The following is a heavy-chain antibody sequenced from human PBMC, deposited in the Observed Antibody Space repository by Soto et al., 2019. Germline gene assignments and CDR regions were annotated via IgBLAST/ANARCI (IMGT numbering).Heavy chain of an antibody. V-gene: IGHV3-23*01. CDR1: VFTFSSYA. Sequence: PGGSLRLSCAASVFTFSSYAMSWVRQAPGKGLEWVSAISGSGGSTYYADSVKGRFTISRDNSKNTLYLQMNSLRAEDTAVYYCAKDLIITTVTTNVEYFDYWGQGTLVTVSS. J-gene: IGHJ4*02. D-gene: IGHD4-4*01. CDR3: AKDLIITTVTTNVEYFDY. CDR2: ISGSGGST.